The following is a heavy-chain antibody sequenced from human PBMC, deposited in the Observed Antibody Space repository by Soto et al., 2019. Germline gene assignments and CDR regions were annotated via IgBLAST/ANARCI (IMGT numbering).Heavy chain of an antibody. V-gene: IGHV1-46*01. CDR1: GYTFTNFY. J-gene: IGHJ4*02. D-gene: IGHD6-19*01. Sequence: QVQLVQSGAEVKKPGASVKVSCKASGYTFTNFYIHWVRQAPGQGLEWMGIINPSGGGITYAQKSQGRVTMTRDTSTSTVYMELSSLRSEDTAVYYCAGGRVAGSPSPFDYWGQGTLVTVSS. CDR2: INPSGGGI. CDR3: AGGRVAGSPSPFDY.